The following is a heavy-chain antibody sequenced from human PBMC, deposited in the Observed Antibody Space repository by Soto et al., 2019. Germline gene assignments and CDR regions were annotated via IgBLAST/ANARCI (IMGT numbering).Heavy chain of an antibody. D-gene: IGHD1-26*01. V-gene: IGHV4-59*01. CDR2: IYYSGTT. Sequence: QVHLQESGPGLVKTSETLSLTCTVSGGLISTYYWSWIRQPPGKGLEYIGYIYYSGTTNYNPSLKNRVTLLIDTSKSQFSLKLISVTPADTAVYYCARGVVGATRFDPWGPGTLVTVS. CDR3: ARGVVGATRFDP. CDR1: GGLISTYY. J-gene: IGHJ5*02.